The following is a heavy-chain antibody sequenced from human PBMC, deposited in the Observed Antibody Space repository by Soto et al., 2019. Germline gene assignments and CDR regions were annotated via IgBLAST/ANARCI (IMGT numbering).Heavy chain of an antibody. V-gene: IGHV3-11*01. CDR1: GFTFSDSF. Sequence: QVQLVESGGGLVQPGGPLRLSCAASGFTFSDSFMSWSRQTPGKGLEWLSYISGRDGNIYYEDSVRGRFTISRDNAKNAVYLQMNSLRAEDTAVYYCAGDQGPNYMAVWGKGTTVTVS. CDR2: ISGRDGNI. J-gene: IGHJ6*03. CDR3: AGDQGPNYMAV.